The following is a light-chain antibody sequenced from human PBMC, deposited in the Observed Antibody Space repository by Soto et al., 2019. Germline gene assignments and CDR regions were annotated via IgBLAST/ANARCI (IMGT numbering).Light chain of an antibody. CDR3: QQYNSYSPALT. Sequence: DIQMTQSPSTLSASVGDRVTITCRASQSISSWLAWYQQKPGKAPKLPIYKASSLESGVPSRFSGSGSGTEFTLTISSLQPDDFAPYYCQQYNSYSPALTFGGGTKVEIK. CDR2: KAS. CDR1: QSISSW. V-gene: IGKV1-5*03. J-gene: IGKJ4*01.